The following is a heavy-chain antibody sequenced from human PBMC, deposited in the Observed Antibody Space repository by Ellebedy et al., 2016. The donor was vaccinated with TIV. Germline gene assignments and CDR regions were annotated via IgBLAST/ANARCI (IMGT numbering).Heavy chain of an antibody. Sequence: SETLSLXXAASAGSITSTNWWTWVRQSPGKGLEWIGEIYYDGTAHYNPSLKTPVTLSVDQSNNRFSLKLTSVTAADTAVYYCGTRLHESSGSFIFDYWGQGTLVTVSS. D-gene: IGHD3-22*01. CDR2: IYYDGTA. J-gene: IGHJ4*02. CDR1: AGSITSTNW. V-gene: IGHV4/OR15-8*01. CDR3: GTRLHESSGSFIFDY.